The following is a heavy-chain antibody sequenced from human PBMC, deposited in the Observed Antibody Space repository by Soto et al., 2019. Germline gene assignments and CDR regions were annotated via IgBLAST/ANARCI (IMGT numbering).Heavy chain of an antibody. J-gene: IGHJ6*02. CDR2: ISSSSSTI. V-gene: IGHV3-48*01. CDR1: GFTFSSYA. D-gene: IGHD1-26*01. CDR3: GKGRSYYYYYGVDV. Sequence: GGSLRLSCAASGFTFSSYAMSWVRQAPGKGLEWVSYISSSSSTIYYADSVKGRFTISRDNAKSTLYLQMNSLRAEDTAVYYCGKGRSYYYYYGVDVWGQGTTVTVSS.